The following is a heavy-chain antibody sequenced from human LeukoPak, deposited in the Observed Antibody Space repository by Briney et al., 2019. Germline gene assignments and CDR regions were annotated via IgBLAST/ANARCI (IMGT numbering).Heavy chain of an antibody. CDR2: INNDGTMG. V-gene: IGHV3-33*06. CDR3: AKEGDEFRGYLDV. D-gene: IGHD3-16*01. Sequence: QPGVSVTLSCAASGFTFSLLRMQWVRHAPGRGLEGVAVINNDGTMGQYADSVKGRFTISKDFSRNTLYLQMNSLRDDDTAVYYCAKEGDEFRGYLDVWGKGTTVTVSS. CDR1: GFTFSLLR. J-gene: IGHJ6*04.